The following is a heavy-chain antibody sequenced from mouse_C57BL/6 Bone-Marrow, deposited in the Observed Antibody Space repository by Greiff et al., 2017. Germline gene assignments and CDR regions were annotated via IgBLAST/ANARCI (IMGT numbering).Heavy chain of an antibody. CDR2: IYPGDGDT. CDR3: ARRVAAWFAY. Sequence: VQLQQSGPELVKPGASVKISCKASGYAFSSSWMNWVKQRPGKGLEWIGRIYPGDGDTNYNGKFKGKATLTADKSSSTAYMQLSSLTSEDSAVYFCARRVAAWFAYWGQGTLVTVSA. V-gene: IGHV1-82*01. CDR1: GYAFSSSW. J-gene: IGHJ3*01. D-gene: IGHD1-1*02.